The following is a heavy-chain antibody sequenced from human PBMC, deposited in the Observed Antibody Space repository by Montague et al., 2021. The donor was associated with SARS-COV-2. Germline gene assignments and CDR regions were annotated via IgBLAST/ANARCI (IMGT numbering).Heavy chain of an antibody. V-gene: IGHV6-1*01. CDR3: ARTSASSDY. CDR1: GDSVSRNSAA. J-gene: IGHJ4*02. Sequence: CAISGDSVSRNSAACNWIRQSPSIGLEWLGRTYYRSKWYNDYAVSVKSRITINPDTSKNQISLQLNSVTPEDTAVYYCARTSASSDYWGQGTLVTVSS. D-gene: IGHD1-26*01. CDR2: TYYRSKWYN.